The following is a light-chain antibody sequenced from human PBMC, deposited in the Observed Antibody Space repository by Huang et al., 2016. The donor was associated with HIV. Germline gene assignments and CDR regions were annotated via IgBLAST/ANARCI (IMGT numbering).Light chain of an antibody. CDR2: DAS. CDR3: QQYDKWPPYT. V-gene: IGKV3-15*01. Sequence: EIVMTQSPATLSLSPGERATLTCRASQKISNNLAWYQQKPGQAPRLLMYDASTRATGIPARFIGSGSGTEFSLTISSLQSGDVAVYYCQQYDKWPPYTFGQGTKLEIK. J-gene: IGKJ2*01. CDR1: QKISNN.